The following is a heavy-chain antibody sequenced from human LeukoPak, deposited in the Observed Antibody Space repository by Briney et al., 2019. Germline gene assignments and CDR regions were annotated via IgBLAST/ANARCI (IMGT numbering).Heavy chain of an antibody. CDR3: ARARDSSGYADY. CDR1: GGSLTYHY. D-gene: IGHD5-12*01. Sequence: SETLSLTCTVSGGSLTYHYWTWIRQSPGRRPEWIGYIYYSGSTHYNPSLESRVAFSVDTSKNQVSLKLSSVTAADTAIYYCARARDSSGYADYWGQGTLVTVSS. V-gene: IGHV4-59*11. CDR2: IYYSGST. J-gene: IGHJ4*02.